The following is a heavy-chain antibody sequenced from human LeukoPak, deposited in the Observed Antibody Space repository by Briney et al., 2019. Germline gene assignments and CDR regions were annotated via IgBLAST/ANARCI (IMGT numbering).Heavy chain of an antibody. CDR1: GFSFSSYW. V-gene: IGHV3-7*01. J-gene: IGHJ3*02. D-gene: IGHD3-22*01. CDR2: IKQDGSEK. Sequence: PGGSLRLSCEASGFSFSSYWMSWVRQAPGKGLEWVAHIKQDGSEKYYVDSVEGRFTISRDNAKNSLYLQMNSLRAEDTAVYYCAREGSSYVEGDAFDIWGRGTLVTVSS. CDR3: AREGSSYVEGDAFDI.